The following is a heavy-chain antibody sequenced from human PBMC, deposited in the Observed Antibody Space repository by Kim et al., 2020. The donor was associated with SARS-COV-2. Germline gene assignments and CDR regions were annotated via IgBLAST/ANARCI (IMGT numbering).Heavy chain of an antibody. D-gene: IGHD3-10*01. CDR2: ISSSSSYI. Sequence: GGSLRLSCAASGFTFSSYSMNWVRQAPGKGLEWVSSISSSSSYIYYAASVKGRFTISRDNAKNSLYLQMNSLRAEDTAVYYCARDIWFGEKVHAFDIWGQGTMVTLSS. CDR1: GFTFSSYS. J-gene: IGHJ3*02. CDR3: ARDIWFGEKVHAFDI. V-gene: IGHV3-21*01.